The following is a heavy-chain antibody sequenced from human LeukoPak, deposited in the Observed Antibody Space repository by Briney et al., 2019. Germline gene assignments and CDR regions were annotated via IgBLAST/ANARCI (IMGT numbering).Heavy chain of an antibody. Sequence: SETLSLTCAVYGGSFSGYYWSWIRQPPGKGLEWIGEINHSGSTNYNPSLKSRVTISVDTSKNQFSLKLSSVTAADTAVYYCARQANYYGSGSYSNWFDPWGQGTLVTVSS. CDR1: GGSFSGYY. CDR2: INHSGST. CDR3: ARQANYYGSGSYSNWFDP. J-gene: IGHJ5*02. V-gene: IGHV4-34*01. D-gene: IGHD3-10*01.